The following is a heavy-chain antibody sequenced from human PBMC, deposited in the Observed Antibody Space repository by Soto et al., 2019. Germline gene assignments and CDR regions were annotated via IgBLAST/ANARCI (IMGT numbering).Heavy chain of an antibody. V-gene: IGHV1-3*01. D-gene: IGHD1-1*01. J-gene: IGHJ3*01. CDR3: SWQTRPNHDVWNV. CDR1: GYTFTSYA. Sequence: GASVKVSCTDSGYTFTSYAMHWVRQAPGQRLEWMGWINAGNGNTKYSQKFQGRVTITRDTSASTAYMELNGLKAEDTGMYYCSWQTRPNHDVWNVWGQGTMVTVSS. CDR2: INAGNGNT.